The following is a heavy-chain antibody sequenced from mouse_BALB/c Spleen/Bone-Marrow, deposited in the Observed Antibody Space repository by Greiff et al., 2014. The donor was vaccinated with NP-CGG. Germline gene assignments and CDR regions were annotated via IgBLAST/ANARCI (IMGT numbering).Heavy chain of an antibody. V-gene: IGHV14-3*02. CDR1: GSNITDTY. CDR2: IDPANGNT. Sequence: VQLKESGAELVKPGASVKLSCTASGSNITDTYMHWVKQRPEQGLEWIGRIDPANGNTKYDPKFQDKATITADTSSNTAYLQLSSLTSEDTAVYYGANYYYGYYFDYWGQGTTLTVSS. CDR3: ANYYYGYYFDY. J-gene: IGHJ2*01. D-gene: IGHD1-1*01.